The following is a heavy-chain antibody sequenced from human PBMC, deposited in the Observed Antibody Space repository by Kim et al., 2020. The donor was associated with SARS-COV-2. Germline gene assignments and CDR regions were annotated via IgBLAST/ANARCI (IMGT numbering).Heavy chain of an antibody. V-gene: IGHV3-30*07. Sequence: AESVKRQFTISRNNSKNTLYLQMTSLRDEVTAVYYCARAEEGLDYYGMDVWGQGTTATVSS. CDR3: ARAEEGLDYYGMDV. J-gene: IGHJ6*02. D-gene: IGHD5-12*01.